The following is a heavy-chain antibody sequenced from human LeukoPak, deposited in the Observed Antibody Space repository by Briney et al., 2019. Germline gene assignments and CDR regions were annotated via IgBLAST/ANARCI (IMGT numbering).Heavy chain of an antibody. CDR1: GGSITSSSYY. CDR3: ARHGGTRVTLVEVYYFDY. J-gene: IGHJ4*02. D-gene: IGHD4-11*01. V-gene: IGHV4-39*01. Sequence: PSETLSLTCSVSGGSITSSSYYWGWIRQPPEKGLEWIGGIYYTGGTNYSPSLKSRVTMSVDTFKNQFSLKLSSVTAADTAVYYCARHGGTRVTLVEVYYFDYWGQGTLVTVSS. CDR2: IYYTGGT.